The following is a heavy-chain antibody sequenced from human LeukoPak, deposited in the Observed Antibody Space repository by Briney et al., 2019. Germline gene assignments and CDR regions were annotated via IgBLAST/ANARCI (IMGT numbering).Heavy chain of an antibody. CDR1: GGSISIIDYY. CDR3: ARRTSNPVGAIDC. J-gene: IGHJ4*02. Sequence: PSETLSLTCTVSGGSISIIDYYWGWVRQPPGTGLEWIGSISYSGTYYNPSLKRRLTISVDTPKNQFSLKLTSVTAADTAVYYCARRTSNPVGAIDCWGQGTLVTVSS. CDR2: ISYSGT. D-gene: IGHD1-26*01. V-gene: IGHV4-39*01.